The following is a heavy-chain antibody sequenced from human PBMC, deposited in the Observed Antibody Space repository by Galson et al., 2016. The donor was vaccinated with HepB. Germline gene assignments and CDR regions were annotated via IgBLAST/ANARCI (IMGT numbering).Heavy chain of an antibody. CDR3: AHTRARVAPGAFDY. J-gene: IGHJ4*02. Sequence: PALVKPPQTLTLTCTFSGFSLTTSGVSVGWIRQPPGKALEWLALLNWDDDQYYSPSLKSRLPVTRETSKNQVVLIMTNMDPVDTATYYCAHTRARVAPGAFDYWGQGTLVTVSS. V-gene: IGHV2-5*02. CDR1: GFSLTTSGVS. D-gene: IGHD5-12*01. CDR2: LNWDDDQ.